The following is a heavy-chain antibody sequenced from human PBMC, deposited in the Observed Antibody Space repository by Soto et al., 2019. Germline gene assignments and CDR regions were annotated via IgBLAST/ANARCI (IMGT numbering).Heavy chain of an antibody. D-gene: IGHD4-17*01. J-gene: IGHJ3*02. CDR2: ISGSGGST. CDR1: GFIFSTYA. V-gene: IGHV3-23*01. CDR3: AHPRGYGVFDAVDI. Sequence: GGSLRLSCTASGFIFSTYAMNWVRQVPGKGLEWVSAISGSGGSTYYADSVKGRFTISRDNSINTLYLQMRSLRPEDTAVYYCAHPRGYGVFDAVDIWGQGTMVTVSS.